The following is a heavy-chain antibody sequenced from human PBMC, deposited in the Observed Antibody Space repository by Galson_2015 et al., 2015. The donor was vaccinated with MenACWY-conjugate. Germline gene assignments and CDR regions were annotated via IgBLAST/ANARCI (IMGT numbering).Heavy chain of an antibody. D-gene: IGHD1-26*01. CDR2: IDPVNSNI. V-gene: IGHV5-51*01. Sequence: QSGAEVKKSGESLKISCTGSGYSFTNYWIAWVRQMPGKGLEWVGLIDPVNSNIRYSPSFQGQVTISADESISTAYLQWSSLKASDTATYYCARHPPGGRGMDLWGRGTTLTVSS. CDR1: GYSFTNYW. CDR3: ARHPPGGRGMDL. J-gene: IGHJ6*02.